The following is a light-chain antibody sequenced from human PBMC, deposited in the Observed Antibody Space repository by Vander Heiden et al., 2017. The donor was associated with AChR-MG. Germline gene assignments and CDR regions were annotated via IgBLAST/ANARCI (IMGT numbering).Light chain of an antibody. CDR2: DDS. J-gene: IGLJ2*01. V-gene: IGLV3-21*03. Sequence: SYVLTQPPSVSVAPGKTARIPCGGNNIGRKNVHWYQQKPGQAPVLVVYDDSDRPSGIPERFSGSNSGNTATLTISRVEAGDEADYYCQLWDSSSDYVVFGGGTKLTVL. CDR1: NIGRKN. CDR3: QLWDSSSDYVV.